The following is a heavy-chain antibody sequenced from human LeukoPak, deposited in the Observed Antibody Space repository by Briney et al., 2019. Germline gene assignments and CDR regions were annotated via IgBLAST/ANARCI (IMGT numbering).Heavy chain of an antibody. CDR3: ARDLHDAFDI. J-gene: IGHJ3*02. V-gene: IGHV4-4*07. CDR1: GGSISSYY. CDR2: IYITGST. Sequence: PSETLSLTCTVSGGSISSYYWSWIRQPAGKGLEWIGRIYITGSTNYNPSLKSRVTISVDTSKNQFSLRLSSVTAADTAVYYCARDLHDAFDIWGQGTVVTVSS.